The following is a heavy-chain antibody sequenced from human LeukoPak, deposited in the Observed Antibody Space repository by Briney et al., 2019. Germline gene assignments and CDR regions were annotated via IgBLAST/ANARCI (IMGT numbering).Heavy chain of an antibody. CDR1: GFDLSTYE. J-gene: IGHJ5*02. CDR2: IAISGHTK. CDR3: ARGDPHADL. V-gene: IGHV3-48*03. Sequence: GGSLRLSCAASGFDLSTYEMNWVRQAPGKGLEWIADIAISGHTKNYADSVKGRFTISRDNARTSLYLQMNSLRVEDTGVYYCARGDPHADLWGQGTLVTVSS.